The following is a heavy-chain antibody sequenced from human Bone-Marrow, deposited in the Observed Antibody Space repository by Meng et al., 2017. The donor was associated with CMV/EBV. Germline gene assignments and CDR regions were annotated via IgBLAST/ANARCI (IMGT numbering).Heavy chain of an antibody. D-gene: IGHD1-26*01. Sequence: SVKVSCKASGGTFSSYAISWVRQAPGQGLEWMGGIIPILGIANYAQKFQGRVTITTDKSTSTAYMELSSLRSEDTAVYYCARGVPSGSYAFDIWGQGTMVTVSS. V-gene: IGHV1-69*10. CDR2: IIPILGIA. CDR1: GGTFSSYA. CDR3: ARGVPSGSYAFDI. J-gene: IGHJ3*02.